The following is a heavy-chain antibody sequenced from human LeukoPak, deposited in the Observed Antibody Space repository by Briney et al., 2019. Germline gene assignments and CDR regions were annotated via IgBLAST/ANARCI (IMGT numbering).Heavy chain of an antibody. CDR1: GFTFSSYE. D-gene: IGHD1-14*01. Sequence: GGSLRLSCAASGFTFSSYEMNWVRQAPGKGLEWVSYISSSGSTIYYADSVKGRFTISRDNAKNSLYLQMNSLRAEDTAVYYCARGTFNIPGEHGAFDYWGQGTLLTVSS. CDR3: ARGTFNIPGEHGAFDY. V-gene: IGHV3-48*03. CDR2: ISSSGSTI. J-gene: IGHJ4*02.